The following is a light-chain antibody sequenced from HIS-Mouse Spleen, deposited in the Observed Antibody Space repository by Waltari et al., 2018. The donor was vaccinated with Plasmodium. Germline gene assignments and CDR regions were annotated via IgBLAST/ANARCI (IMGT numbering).Light chain of an antibody. J-gene: IGLJ3*02. CDR2: EGS. Sequence: QSALTQPGSGSWSPGQSITISCTGTRRDVWGYKLVSWYQQPPGKAPKLMIYEGSKRPSGVSNRFSGSKSGNTASLTISGLQAEDEADYYCCSYAGSSTNWVFGGGTKLTVL. CDR3: CSYAGSSTNWV. V-gene: IGLV2-23*01. CDR1: RRDVWGYKL.